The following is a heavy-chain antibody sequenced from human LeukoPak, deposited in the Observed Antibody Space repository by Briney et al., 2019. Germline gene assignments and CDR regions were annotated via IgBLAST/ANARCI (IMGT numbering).Heavy chain of an antibody. V-gene: IGHV4-39*07. J-gene: IGHJ4*02. D-gene: IGHD3-10*01. CDR2: INHWGHT. CDR1: GGSISGSSYH. Sequence: SETLSLTCTVSGGSISGSSYHWGWIRQPPGKGLEWIGSINHWGHTYYNPSLESRVTISVDTSKNQFSLKLSSVTAADTAVYYCARGLLWFGELPYFDYWGQGTLVTVSS. CDR3: ARGLLWFGELPYFDY.